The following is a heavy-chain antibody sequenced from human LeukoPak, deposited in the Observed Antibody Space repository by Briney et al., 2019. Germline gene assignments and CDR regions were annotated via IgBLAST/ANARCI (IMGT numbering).Heavy chain of an antibody. D-gene: IGHD3-10*01. V-gene: IGHV1-2*02. Sequence: ASVKVSCKASGYTFTGYYVHWVRQAPGQGREWMGWINPNSGGTNYAQKFQGRVTVTRDTSISTAYMELRRLGSDDRAVYCCARDGSGLLWFGETVGYFDYWGQGTLVTVSS. CDR3: ARDGSGLLWFGETVGYFDY. CDR2: INPNSGGT. J-gene: IGHJ4*02. CDR1: GYTFTGYY.